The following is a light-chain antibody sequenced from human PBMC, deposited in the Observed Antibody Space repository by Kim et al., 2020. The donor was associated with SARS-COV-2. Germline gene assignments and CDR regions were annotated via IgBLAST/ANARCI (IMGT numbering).Light chain of an antibody. Sequence: PGERATLSCRASQSVTSSYLAWYQQKPGQAPRLRIYGASSRAIGIPDRFSGSGSGTDFTLTISRLEPEDFAVYCCQQYGSSPQTFGQGTKVDIK. CDR2: GAS. V-gene: IGKV3-20*01. CDR3: QQYGSSPQT. CDR1: QSVTSSY. J-gene: IGKJ1*01.